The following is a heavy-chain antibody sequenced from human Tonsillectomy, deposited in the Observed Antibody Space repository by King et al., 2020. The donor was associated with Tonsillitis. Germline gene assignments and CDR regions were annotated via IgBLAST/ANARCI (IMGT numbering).Heavy chain of an antibody. CDR1: GYSFTSYW. J-gene: IGHJ4*02. CDR3: ARTREMATIKEGYFEY. V-gene: IGHV5-51*01. CDR2: IYLGDSDT. D-gene: IGHD5-24*01. Sequence: VQLVESGAEVKKPGESLKISCKGSGYSFTSYWIGWVRQMPGKGLEWMGIIYLGDSDTRYSPSFQGQVTISANKSISTAYLQWSSLKASDTAMYYCARTREMATIKEGYFEYWGRGTLVTASS.